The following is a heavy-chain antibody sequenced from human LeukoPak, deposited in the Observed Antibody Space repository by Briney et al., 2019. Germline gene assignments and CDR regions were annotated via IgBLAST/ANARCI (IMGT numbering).Heavy chain of an antibody. J-gene: IGHJ4*02. CDR2: IRSKAYGGTT. CDR1: GFTFGGYA. CDR3: TRDLVYCGGDCYSNY. D-gene: IGHD2-21*02. V-gene: IGHV3-49*04. Sequence: GRSLRLSCTASGFTFGGYAMSWVRQAPGKGLEWVGFIRSKAYGGTTEYAASVKGRFTISRDDSKSIAYLQMNSLKTEDTAVYYCTRDLVYCGGDCYSNYWGQGTLVTVSS.